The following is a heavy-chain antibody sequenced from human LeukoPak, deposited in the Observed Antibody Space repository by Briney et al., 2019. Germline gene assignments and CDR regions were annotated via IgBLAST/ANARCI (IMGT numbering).Heavy chain of an antibody. J-gene: IGHJ4*02. CDR2: ISYDGSNK. CDR3: ASPVNITIVGVAQPTKHDY. D-gene: IGHD3-3*01. Sequence: QPGRSLRLSCAASGFTFSSYARHWVRQPPGKGLEWVAVISYDGSNKYYADSVKGRFTISRDNSKNTLYLQMNSLRSEDTAVYYCASPVNITIVGVAQPTKHDYWGQGTLVTVSS. CDR1: GFTFSSYA. V-gene: IGHV3-30*01.